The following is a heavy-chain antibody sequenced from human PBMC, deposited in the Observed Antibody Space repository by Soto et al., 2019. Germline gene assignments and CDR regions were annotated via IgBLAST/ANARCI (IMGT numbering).Heavy chain of an antibody. CDR2: IYATGTT. CDR1: GASISGFY. CDR3: VRDGTKTLRDWLDP. V-gene: IGHV4-4*07. D-gene: IGHD1-1*01. J-gene: IGHJ5*02. Sequence: PSETLSLTCTVSGASISGFYWSWIRKSAGKGLEWIGRIYATGTTDYSPSLKSRVMMSVDTSKKQFSLKLRSVTAADTAVYYCVRDGTKTLRDWLDPWGQGISVTVYS.